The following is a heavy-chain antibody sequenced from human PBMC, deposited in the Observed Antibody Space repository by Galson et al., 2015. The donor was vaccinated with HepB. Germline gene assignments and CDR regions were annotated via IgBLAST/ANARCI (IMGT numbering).Heavy chain of an antibody. D-gene: IGHD6-19*01. Sequence: SLRLSCAASGFTFSSYGMHWVRQAPGKGLEWVAVISYDGSNKYYADSVKGRFTISRDNSKNTLYLQMNSLRAEDTAVYYCAKDYHSSGWYQYQTFDYWGQGTLVTVSS. CDR2: ISYDGSNK. CDR3: AKDYHSSGWYQYQTFDY. CDR1: GFTFSSYG. J-gene: IGHJ4*02. V-gene: IGHV3-30*18.